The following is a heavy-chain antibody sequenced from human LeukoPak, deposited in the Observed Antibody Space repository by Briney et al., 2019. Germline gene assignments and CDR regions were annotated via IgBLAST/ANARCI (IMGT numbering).Heavy chain of an antibody. D-gene: IGHD2/OR15-2a*01. CDR2: ISYDGSNK. Sequence: PGGSLRLSCAASGFTFSSYAMHWVRQAPGKGLEWVAVISYDGSNKYYADSVKGRFTISRDNSKSTLYLQMNSLRAEDTAVYYCARGGEALVYEYYFDYWGQGTLVTVSS. CDR3: ARGGEALVYEYYFDY. V-gene: IGHV3-30-3*01. J-gene: IGHJ4*02. CDR1: GFTFSSYA.